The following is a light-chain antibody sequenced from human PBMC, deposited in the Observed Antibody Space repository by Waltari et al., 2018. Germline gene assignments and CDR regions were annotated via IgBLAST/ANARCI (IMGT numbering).Light chain of an antibody. Sequence: DIQMTQSPSSLSASVGDRVTITCQASQDISNFLNWYQQKPGKAPKLLLYDAFNLATGVPSRFSGGGSGTDFTFTITSLQPEDIATYYCQHSHNLPPTFGGGTKVEIK. CDR3: QHSHNLPPT. CDR1: QDISNF. CDR2: DAF. J-gene: IGKJ4*01. V-gene: IGKV1-33*01.